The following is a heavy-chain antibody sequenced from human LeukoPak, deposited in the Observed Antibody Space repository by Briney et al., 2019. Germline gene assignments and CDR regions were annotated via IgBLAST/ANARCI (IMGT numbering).Heavy chain of an antibody. V-gene: IGHV4-59*01. CDR2: IYYSGST. J-gene: IGHJ4*02. CDR1: GGSISIYY. CDR3: PRVNSGYEIEAYYFDY. Sequence: SETLSLTRTVSGGSISIYYWSWIRQPPGKGLEWIGIIYYSGSTNYNPSLKSRVTISVDTSKNQFSLKLSSATAADTAVYYCPRVNSGYEIEAYYFDYWGQGALVTVSS. D-gene: IGHD5-12*01.